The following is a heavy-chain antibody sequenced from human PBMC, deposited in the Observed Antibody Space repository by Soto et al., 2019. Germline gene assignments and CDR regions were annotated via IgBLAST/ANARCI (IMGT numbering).Heavy chain of an antibody. CDR2: IYPGDSDT. J-gene: IGHJ5*02. CDR3: ARYCSSNSCNWFDP. Sequence: GESLKTSCKGSGYSFTSYWIVWVLQMPGKGLEWMGIIYPGDSDTRYSPSFQGQVTISADKSISTAYLQWSSLKASDTAMYYCARYCSSNSCNWFDPWGQGTLVTVSS. V-gene: IGHV5-51*01. D-gene: IGHD2-2*01. CDR1: GYSFTSYW.